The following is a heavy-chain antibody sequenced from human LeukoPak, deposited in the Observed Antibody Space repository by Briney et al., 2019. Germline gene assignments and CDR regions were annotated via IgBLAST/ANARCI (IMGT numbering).Heavy chain of an antibody. Sequence: ASVKVSCKASGGTFSSYAISWVRQAPGQGLEWVGGIIPIFGTANYAQKFQGRVTITADESTSTAYMELSSLRSEDTAVYYCARDRIPGIAAAAISPGYWGQGTLVTVSS. CDR2: IIPIFGTA. CDR3: ARDRIPGIAAAAISPGY. J-gene: IGHJ4*02. CDR1: GGTFSSYA. D-gene: IGHD6-13*01. V-gene: IGHV1-69*01.